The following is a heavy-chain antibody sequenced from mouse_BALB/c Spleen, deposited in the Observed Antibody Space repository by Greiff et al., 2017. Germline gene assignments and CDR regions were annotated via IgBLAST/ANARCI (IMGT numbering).Heavy chain of an antibody. J-gene: IGHJ3*01. Sequence: VQLQQSGAELVKPGASVKLSCKASGYTFTSYYMYWVKQRPGQGLEWIGEINPSNGGTNFNEKFKSKATLTVDKSSSTAYMQLSSLTSKDSAVYYCTRWLFAYWGQGTLVTVSA. CDR1: GYTFTSYY. CDR3: TRWLFAY. D-gene: IGHD2-2*01. CDR2: INPSNGGT. V-gene: IGHV1S81*02.